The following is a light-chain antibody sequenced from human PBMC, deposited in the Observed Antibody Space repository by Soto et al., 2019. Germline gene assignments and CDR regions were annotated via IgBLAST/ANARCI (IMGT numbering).Light chain of an antibody. CDR2: EVS. CDR1: SSDVGGYDF. V-gene: IGLV2-14*01. J-gene: IGLJ1*01. CDR3: SSYRGYYTRV. Sequence: QSVLTQPASVSGSPGQSITISYTGTSSDVGGYDFVSWYQQHAGRAPKLLIYEVSRRPSGVSNRFSGSKSGNTASLTISGLQAEDEADYYCSSYRGYYTRVFGTGTKVTAL.